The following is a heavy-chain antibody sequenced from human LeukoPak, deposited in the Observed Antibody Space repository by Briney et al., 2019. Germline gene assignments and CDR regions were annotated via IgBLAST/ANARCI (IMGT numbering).Heavy chain of an antibody. CDR3: ARGRRPMIVDDAFDI. CDR1: GFTFSSYA. J-gene: IGHJ3*02. D-gene: IGHD3-22*01. CDR2: ISSNGGST. Sequence: GGSLRLSCAASGFTFSSYAMHWVRQAPGKGLEYVSAISSNGGSTYYANSVKGRFTISRDNSKNTLYLQMGSLRAEDMAVYYCARGRRPMIVDDAFDIWGQGTMVTVSS. V-gene: IGHV3-64*01.